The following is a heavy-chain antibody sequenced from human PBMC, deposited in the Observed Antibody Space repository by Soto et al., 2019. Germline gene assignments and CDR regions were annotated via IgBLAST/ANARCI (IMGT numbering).Heavy chain of an antibody. J-gene: IGHJ4*02. CDR2: IYWDDDK. CDR3: AHSTTMFRGVLFDY. Sequence: QITLKESGPTLVKPTQTLTLTCSFSGFSLTTSGVGVGWIRQPPGEALEWLALIYWDDDKRYSPSLKSRLTIXKXTXXNQVVLTMTNMDPVDTATYYCAHSTTMFRGVLFDYWGQGTLVTVSS. CDR1: GFSLTTSGVG. D-gene: IGHD3-10*01. V-gene: IGHV2-5*02.